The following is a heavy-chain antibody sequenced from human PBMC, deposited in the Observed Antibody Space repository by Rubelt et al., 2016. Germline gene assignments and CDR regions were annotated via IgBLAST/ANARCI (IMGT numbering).Heavy chain of an antibody. CDR3: ARDRLLDDSSGGDAFDI. Sequence: QVQLVQSGAGVKKPGSSVKVSCKASGGTFSSYAISWVRQAPGQGLEWMGRIIPILGIANYAQKFQGRVTITADKSTSTAYMELSSLRSEDTAVYYCARDRLLDDSSGGDAFDIWGQGTMVTVSS. J-gene: IGHJ3*02. CDR2: IIPILGIA. D-gene: IGHD3-22*01. V-gene: IGHV1-69*04. CDR1: GGTFSSYA.